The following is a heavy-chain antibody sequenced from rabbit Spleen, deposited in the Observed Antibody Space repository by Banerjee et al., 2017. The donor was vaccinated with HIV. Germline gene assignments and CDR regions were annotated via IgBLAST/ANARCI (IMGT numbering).Heavy chain of an antibody. Sequence: QEQLVESGGGLVQPEGSLTLTCTASEFDFSGNYYICWFRQAPGKGPEWIACIFAGSSGNTYYASWAKGRFTISKTSSTTVTLQMTSLTAADTATYFCARSRYYDYDYSGYAYAIPNNLWGQGTLVTVS. J-gene: IGHJ4*01. V-gene: IGHV1S45*01. CDR2: IFAGSSGNT. D-gene: IGHD6-1*01. CDR3: ARSRYYDYDYSGYAYAIPNNL. CDR1: EFDFSGNYY.